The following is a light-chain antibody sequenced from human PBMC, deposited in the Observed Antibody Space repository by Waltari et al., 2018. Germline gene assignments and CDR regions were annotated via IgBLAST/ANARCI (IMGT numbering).Light chain of an antibody. J-gene: IGKJ4*01. V-gene: IGKV1-5*03. Sequence: DIQMTQSPSTLSASVGNRVTITCRASQSISHWLAWYQQKPGKAPKLLIYRACTLESGVPSRFSGSGSGTEFTLTISSLQPDDFATYYCQQYNSYSLLTFGGGTKVEIK. CDR3: QQYNSYSLLT. CDR1: QSISHW. CDR2: RAC.